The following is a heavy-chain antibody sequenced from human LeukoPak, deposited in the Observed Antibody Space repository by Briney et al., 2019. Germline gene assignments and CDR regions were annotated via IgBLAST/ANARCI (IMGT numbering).Heavy chain of an antibody. D-gene: IGHD3-16*01. J-gene: IGHJ4*02. Sequence: GGSLRLSCAASGFIFSNYGMNWVRQAPGKGLEWVAAISASGSATSYADSVRGRFTISRDNSKSTTYLQMNSLRAEDTAVYYCAKVVSEGGTPFDYWGQGTLVTVSS. CDR3: AKVVSEGGTPFDY. CDR2: ISASGSAT. V-gene: IGHV3-23*01. CDR1: GFIFSNYG.